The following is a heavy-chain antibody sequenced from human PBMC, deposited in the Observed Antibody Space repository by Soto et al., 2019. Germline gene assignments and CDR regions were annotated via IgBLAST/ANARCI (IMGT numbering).Heavy chain of an antibody. D-gene: IGHD6-13*01. CDR1: GYTLSNFW. CDR2: IYPGDSET. CDR3: ARSPRSSPYFDY. Sequence: RGESLKISCQCPGYTLSNFWIAWVRQLPGQGLEWMGIIYPGDSETRYSPSFHGKVTISADRSIGTAYLQWSSLEASDSGFYFCARSPRSSPYFDYWGQGALVTVSS. J-gene: IGHJ4*02. V-gene: IGHV5-51*01.